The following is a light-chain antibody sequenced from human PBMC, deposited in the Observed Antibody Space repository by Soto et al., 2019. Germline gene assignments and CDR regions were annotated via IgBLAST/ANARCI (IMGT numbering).Light chain of an antibody. Sequence: QSVLTQPRSVSGSPGQSVTISCTGTSSDAGGYNCVSWYQQHPGKAPQLIIYDVTQRPSGVPDRFSGSKSGNTASLSISGLQAEDEADYYCCSHPASYTFVFGAGTKVTVL. V-gene: IGLV2-11*01. CDR1: SSDAGGYNC. CDR3: CSHPASYTFV. J-gene: IGLJ1*01. CDR2: DVT.